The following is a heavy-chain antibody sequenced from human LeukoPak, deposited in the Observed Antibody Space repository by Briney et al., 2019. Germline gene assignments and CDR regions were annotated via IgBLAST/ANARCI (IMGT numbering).Heavy chain of an antibody. Sequence: NPSETLSLTCIVSGYSISSGYYWGWIRPPPGKGLEWIGTTYESGSTYYNPSLKSRVTLSIDTSKNQFSLKLSSLTAADTAVYYCARDPKGPLAARPYYFDFWGQGTLVTVSS. J-gene: IGHJ4*02. CDR3: ARDPKGPLAARPYYFDF. V-gene: IGHV4-38-2*02. CDR2: TYESGST. D-gene: IGHD6-6*01. CDR1: GYSISSGYY.